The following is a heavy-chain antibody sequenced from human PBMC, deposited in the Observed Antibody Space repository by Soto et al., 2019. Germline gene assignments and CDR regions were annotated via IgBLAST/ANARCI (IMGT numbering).Heavy chain of an antibody. J-gene: IGHJ4*02. CDR2: IYHDGST. CDR3: ARVGGPRVALDY. Sequence: QVQLQESCPGLVKPSGTLSLTCAVSGGSISSSNWWTWVRQPPGEGLHWIGEIYHDGSTNSNSSLKSRVTISVDKSKNQFSLNLTSVTAADTAVYYCARVGGPRVALDYWGQGTLVTVSS. D-gene: IGHD2-15*01. V-gene: IGHV4-4*02. CDR1: GGSISSSNW.